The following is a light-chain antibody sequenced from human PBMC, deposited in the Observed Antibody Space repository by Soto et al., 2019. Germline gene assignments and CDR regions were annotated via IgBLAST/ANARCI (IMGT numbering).Light chain of an antibody. CDR2: GAS. CDR3: QQYGGSPQYT. CDR1: QSISSSY. J-gene: IGKJ2*01. V-gene: IGKV3-20*01. Sequence: VLAQSPGTLSLSPGERATISCRASQSISSSYLAWYQHKPGQAPRLLIYGASSRATGIPHRFSGSGSGTDFTITIRRLEPEDCGVYYCQQYGGSPQYTFGQGTRLEIK.